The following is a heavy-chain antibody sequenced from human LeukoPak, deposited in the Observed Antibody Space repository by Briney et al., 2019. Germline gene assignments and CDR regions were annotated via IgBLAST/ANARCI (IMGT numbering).Heavy chain of an antibody. CDR1: GGSFSSYY. D-gene: IGHD6-19*01. CDR2: IYYSGST. Sequence: SETLSLTCAVYGGSFSSYYWGWIRQPPGKGLEWIGSIYYSGSTYYNPSLKSRVTISVDTSKNQFSLKLSSVTAADTAVYYCASWGYSSGWYFAFDIWGQGTMVTVSS. CDR3: ASWGYSSGWYFAFDI. V-gene: IGHV4-39*07. J-gene: IGHJ3*02.